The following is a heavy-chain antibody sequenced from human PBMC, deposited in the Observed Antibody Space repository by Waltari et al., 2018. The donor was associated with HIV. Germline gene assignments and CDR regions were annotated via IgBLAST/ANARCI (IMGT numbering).Heavy chain of an antibody. CDR1: GGSFSGYY. CDR3: ARGRIVVVPAATRGAFQMDV. CDR2: INHSGST. V-gene: IGHV4-34*01. J-gene: IGHJ6*02. D-gene: IGHD2-2*01. Sequence: QVQLQQWGAGLLKPSETLSLTCAVYGGSFSGYYWSWIRQPPGKGLEWIGEINHSGSTNYNPSLKSRVTISVDTSKNQFSLKLSSVTAADTAVYYCARGRIVVVPAATRGAFQMDVWGQGTTVTVSS.